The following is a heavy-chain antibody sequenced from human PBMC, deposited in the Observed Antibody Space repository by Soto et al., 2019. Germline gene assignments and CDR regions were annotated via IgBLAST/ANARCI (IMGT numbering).Heavy chain of an antibody. J-gene: IGHJ6*02. Sequence: AAVKCSFNASGYTFTSYYMHWVRQAPGQVLEWMGIINPSGGSTSYAQKFQGRVTMTRDTATSTVYMELSSLRSEDTAVYYCARDPATPVYDPPYGMEVWGQGTTVTVSS. CDR2: INPSGGST. V-gene: IGHV1-46*01. D-gene: IGHD3-3*01. CDR1: GYTFTSYY. CDR3: ARDPATPVYDPPYGMEV.